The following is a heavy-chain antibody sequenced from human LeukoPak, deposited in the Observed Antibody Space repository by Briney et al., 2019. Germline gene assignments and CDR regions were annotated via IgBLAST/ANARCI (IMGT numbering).Heavy chain of an antibody. V-gene: IGHV3-23*01. J-gene: IGHJ6*02. CDR1: GFTFSSYA. Sequence: GGSLRLSCTASGFTFSSYALSWVRQAPGKGLEWVSAISVSGGSTYFADSVKGRFTISRDNSKNTLYLQMNSLRAEDTAVYYCAKELRSSGWFYYDMDVWGQGTTVTVSS. D-gene: IGHD6-19*01. CDR3: AKELRSSGWFYYDMDV. CDR2: ISVSGGST.